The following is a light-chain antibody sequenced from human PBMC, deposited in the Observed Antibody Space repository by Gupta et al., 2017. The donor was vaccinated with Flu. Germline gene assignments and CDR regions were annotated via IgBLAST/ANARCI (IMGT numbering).Light chain of an antibody. CDR3: MQALQTPWT. Sequence: DIVVTQSPLSLPVTPGEPASISCRSSQSLLHDNGYNYLDWYLQKPGQSPQLLIYLGSNRASGVPGRFSGSGSSTDFTLKISRVEAEDVGVYYCMQALQTPWTFGQGTKVEIK. J-gene: IGKJ1*01. CDR1: QSLLHDNGYNY. V-gene: IGKV2-28*01. CDR2: LGS.